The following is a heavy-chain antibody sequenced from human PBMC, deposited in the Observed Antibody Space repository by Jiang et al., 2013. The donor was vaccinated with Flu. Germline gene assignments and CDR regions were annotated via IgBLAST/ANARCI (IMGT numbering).Heavy chain of an antibody. CDR3: ARDRADGGGGYYYGMDV. D-gene: IGHD2-15*01. Sequence: VQLLESGGGVVQPGRSLRLSCAASGFMFNIYAMHWVRQAPGKGLEWVAVMSNHGTNKYYADSVKGRFTISRDNSKNTLYLQMDSLRSEDTAMYYCARDRADGGGGYYYGMDVWGQGTTVTVSS. CDR2: MSNHGTNK. CDR1: GFMFNIYA. J-gene: IGHJ6*02. V-gene: IGHV3-30*04.